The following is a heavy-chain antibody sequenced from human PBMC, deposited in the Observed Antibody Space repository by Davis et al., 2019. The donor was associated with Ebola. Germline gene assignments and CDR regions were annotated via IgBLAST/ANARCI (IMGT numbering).Heavy chain of an antibody. CDR2: IYYSVRI. CDR1: GASISSGGYS. CDR3: ARDIGLELRRPYHYGLDV. D-gene: IGHD1-26*01. Sequence: SETLSLTCAVSGASISSGGYSWSWIRQPPGKGLEWVGYIYYSVRIHYNSSLKSRVTISVDTSKNHFSLRLSSVTTPDTAVYYCARDIGLELRRPYHYGLDVWGTGTTVTVSS. J-gene: IGHJ6*04. V-gene: IGHV4-30-4*07.